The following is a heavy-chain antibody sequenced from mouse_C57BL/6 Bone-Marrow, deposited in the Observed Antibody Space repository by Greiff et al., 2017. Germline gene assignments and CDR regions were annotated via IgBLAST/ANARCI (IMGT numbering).Heavy chain of an antibody. Sequence: DVQLQESGPSLVRPSQTLSLTCTVTGFSINSDCYWIWIRQFPGNKLEYIGYTFYSGITYYNPSLESRTYITRDTSKNQFSLKLSSVTTEDTATYYCARDRGLYSNYGYFDVWGTGTTVTVSS. D-gene: IGHD2-5*01. CDR2: TFYSGIT. J-gene: IGHJ1*03. CDR3: ARDRGLYSNYGYFDV. CDR1: GFSINSDCY. V-gene: IGHV3-3*01.